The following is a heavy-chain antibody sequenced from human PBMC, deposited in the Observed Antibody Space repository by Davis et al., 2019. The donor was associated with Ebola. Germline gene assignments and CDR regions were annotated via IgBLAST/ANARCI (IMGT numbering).Heavy chain of an antibody. V-gene: IGHV3-30*04. CDR2: ISYDGSNK. CDR3: ASWYYDSSGYYYSYYYGMDV. J-gene: IGHJ6*04. D-gene: IGHD3-22*01. CDR1: GFTFSSYA. Sequence: GESLKISCAASGFTFSSYAMHWVRQAPGKGLEWVAVISYDGSNKYYADSVKGRFTISRDNSKNSLYLQMNSLRAEDTAVYYCASWYYDSSGYYYSYYYGMDVWGKGTTVTVSS.